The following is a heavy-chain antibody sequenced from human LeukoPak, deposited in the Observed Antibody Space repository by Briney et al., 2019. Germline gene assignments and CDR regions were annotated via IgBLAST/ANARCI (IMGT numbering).Heavy chain of an antibody. CDR1: GFTFNNYA. CDR3: AKDLGGSTDY. CDR2: IRGST. V-gene: IGHV3-23*01. D-gene: IGHD5-12*01. Sequence: GGSLRLSCAASGFTFNNYAMSWVRQAPGKGLEWVSLIRGSTYYADSVEGRFTISRDNSQNTLYLQVNSLRAEDTALYYCAKDLGGSTDYWGQGTLVTVSS. J-gene: IGHJ4*02.